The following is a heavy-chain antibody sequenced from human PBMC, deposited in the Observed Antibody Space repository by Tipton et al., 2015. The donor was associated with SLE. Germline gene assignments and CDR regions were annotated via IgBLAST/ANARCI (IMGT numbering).Heavy chain of an antibody. CDR2: ISGSADCT. J-gene: IGHJ5*01. D-gene: IGHD3-10*01. CDR3: AKTYYDSGTYYNGRLDS. V-gene: IGHV3-23*01. CDR1: GFTFSYYA. Sequence: SLRLSCAASGFTFSYYAMNWVRQAPGKGLEWVSGISGSADCTNYADSVKGRFTISRDNSRNTLYLQMNSLRAEDTAVYYCAKTYYDSGTYYNGRLDSWGQGTLVTVSS.